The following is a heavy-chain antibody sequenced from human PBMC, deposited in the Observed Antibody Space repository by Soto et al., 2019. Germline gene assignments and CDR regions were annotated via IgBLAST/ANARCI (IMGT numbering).Heavy chain of an antibody. Sequence: EVQRLESGGGLVQPGGSLRLSCAASGFTFSSYAMNWVRQAPGKGLEWVSVISGSGGSTYYADSVKSRFTISRDHSNHTLYLQMNSLSAEDTAVYYCARRTVGWYFDLCGRGTLVTVSS. D-gene: IGHD4-17*01. V-gene: IGHV3-23*01. CDR1: GFTFSSYA. CDR3: ARRTVGWYFDL. CDR2: ISGSGGST. J-gene: IGHJ2*01.